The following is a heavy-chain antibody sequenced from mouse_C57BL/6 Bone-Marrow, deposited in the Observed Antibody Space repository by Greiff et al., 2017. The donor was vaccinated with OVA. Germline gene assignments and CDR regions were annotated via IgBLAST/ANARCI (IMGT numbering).Heavy chain of an antibody. CDR2: IYPRSGNT. CDR3: ARGGNHLYYYAMDY. J-gene: IGHJ4*01. CDR1: GYTFTSYG. V-gene: IGHV1-81*01. D-gene: IGHD2-1*01. Sequence: QVQLQQSGAELARPGASVKLSCKASGYTFTSYGISWVKQRTGQGLEWIGEIYPRSGNTYYNEKFKGKATLTAAKSSSTAYMELRSLTSEDSAVYFCARGGNHLYYYAMDYWGQGTSVTVSS.